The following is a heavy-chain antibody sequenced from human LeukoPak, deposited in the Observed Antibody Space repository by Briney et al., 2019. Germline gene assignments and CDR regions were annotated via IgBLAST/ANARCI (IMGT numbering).Heavy chain of an antibody. J-gene: IGHJ3*02. Sequence: GGSLRLSCAPSGLTFTNAWMSWFRQAPGKGLEWVGRIKSKTDGGTSDYAAPVQGRFTISRDDSKNTLYLQMNSLKIEDTAVYYCATDPGEWEPIWGQGTMVTVSS. CDR1: GLTFTNAW. CDR2: IKSKTDGGTS. CDR3: ATDPGEWEPI. D-gene: IGHD1-26*01. V-gene: IGHV3-15*01.